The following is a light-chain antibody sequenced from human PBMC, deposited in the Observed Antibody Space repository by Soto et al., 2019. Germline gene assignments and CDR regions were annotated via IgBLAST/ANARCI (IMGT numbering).Light chain of an antibody. CDR3: QKYNSAPWT. Sequence: DIQMTQSPSSLSASVGDRVTITCRASQGISTYLAWYQHKPGTVHKLLIYTASTLQSGVPSRFTGSGSGTDFTITISSLQPEDVATYYCQKYNSAPWTIGQGTKVEIK. V-gene: IGKV1-27*01. CDR1: QGISTY. CDR2: TAS. J-gene: IGKJ1*01.